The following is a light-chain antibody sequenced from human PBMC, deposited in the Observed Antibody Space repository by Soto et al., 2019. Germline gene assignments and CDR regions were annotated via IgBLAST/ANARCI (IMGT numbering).Light chain of an antibody. CDR1: QNINNH. J-gene: IGKJ2*01. Sequence: DIQMTQSPSSLSPSVGDRVTITCRSSQNINNHFNWYQQKSGKAPRLLIYAASTLQSGVPSRFSGSGSGTDFTLTISSLQPEDFATYYCQQSYSTPYTFGQGTRLEI. CDR2: AAS. CDR3: QQSYSTPYT. V-gene: IGKV1-39*01.